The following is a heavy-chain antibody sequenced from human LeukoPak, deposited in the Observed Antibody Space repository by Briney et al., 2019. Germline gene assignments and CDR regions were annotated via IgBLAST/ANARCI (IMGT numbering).Heavy chain of an antibody. J-gene: IGHJ5*02. CDR1: GGTFSSYA. V-gene: IGHV1-69*13. Sequence: GASVKVSCKASGGTFSSYAISWVRQAPGQGLEWMGGIIPIFGTANYAQKFQGRVTITADESTSTAYMELSSLRSEDTAVYYCARVQGYCSGGSCYSRWFDPWGQGTLVTVSS. D-gene: IGHD2-15*01. CDR2: IIPIFGTA. CDR3: ARVQGYCSGGSCYSRWFDP.